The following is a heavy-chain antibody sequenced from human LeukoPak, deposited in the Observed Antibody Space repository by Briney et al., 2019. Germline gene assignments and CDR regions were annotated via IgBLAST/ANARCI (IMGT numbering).Heavy chain of an antibody. CDR1: GYSFTSYW. V-gene: IGHV5-51*01. CDR2: IYPGDSDT. Sequence: GESLKISCKGSGYSFTSYWIGWVRQMPGKGLEWMGTIYPGDSDTRYSPSFQGQVTISADKSISTAYLQWSSLKASDTAMYYCARQGSSDYDYVWGSYRPRPLGPVLNWGQGTLVTVSS. J-gene: IGHJ4*02. D-gene: IGHD3-16*02. CDR3: ARQGSSDYDYVWGSYRPRPLGPVLN.